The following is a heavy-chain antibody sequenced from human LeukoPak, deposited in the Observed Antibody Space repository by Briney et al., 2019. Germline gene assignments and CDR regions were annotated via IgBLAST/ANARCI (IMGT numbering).Heavy chain of an antibody. J-gene: IGHJ4*02. CDR2: IRYDGSNK. V-gene: IGHV3-30*02. CDR1: GFTFSSYG. Sequence: GGSLRLSCAASGFTFSSYGMHWVRQAPGKGLEWVAFIRYDGSNKYHADSVKGRFTISRDNSKNTLFLQMNSLRAEDTAVYYCAKDYCSSTSCYRGFDYWGQGTLVTVSS. CDR3: AKDYCSSTSCYRGFDY. D-gene: IGHD2-2*02.